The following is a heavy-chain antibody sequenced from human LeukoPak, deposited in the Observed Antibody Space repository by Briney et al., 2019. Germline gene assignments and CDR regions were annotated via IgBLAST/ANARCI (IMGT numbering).Heavy chain of an antibody. Sequence: GESLKISXKGSGYSFTSYWIGWVRQMPGKGLEWMGIIYPGDSDTRYSPSFQGQVTISADESISTAYLQWSSLKASDTAMYYCAGADSSGYYGIDYWGQGTLVTVSS. D-gene: IGHD3-22*01. CDR3: AGADSSGYYGIDY. CDR1: GYSFTSYW. V-gene: IGHV5-51*01. CDR2: IYPGDSDT. J-gene: IGHJ4*02.